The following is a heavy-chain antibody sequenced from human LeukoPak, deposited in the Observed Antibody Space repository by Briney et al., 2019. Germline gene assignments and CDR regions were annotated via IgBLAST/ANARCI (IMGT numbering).Heavy chain of an antibody. V-gene: IGHV1-69*11. CDR3: ARAIRYSNPWEYFDY. D-gene: IGHD6-13*01. CDR1: GYTFTAYY. J-gene: IGHJ4*02. CDR2: ITPVLGTA. Sequence: SVKVSCKASGYTFTAYYMHWVRQAPGQGLEWVGRITPVLGTANYAQKFQDRVTITADESTSTAYMELSSLRSEDTAIYYCARAIRYSNPWEYFDYWGQGTLVTVSS.